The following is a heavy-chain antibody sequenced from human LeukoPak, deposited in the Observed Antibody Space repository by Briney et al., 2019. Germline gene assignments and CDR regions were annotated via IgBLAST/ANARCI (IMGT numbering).Heavy chain of an antibody. CDR2: ISYDGSNK. CDR1: GFTFSSYA. V-gene: IGHV3-30*04. D-gene: IGHD2-2*01. J-gene: IGHJ6*04. Sequence: GGSLRLSCAASGFTFSSYAMHWVRQAPGKGLEWVAVISYDGSNKYYADSVKGRFTISRDNSKNTLYLQMNSLRAEDTAVYHCARDKGYCSSTSCYGYYYYGMDVWGKGTTVTVSS. CDR3: ARDKGYCSSTSCYGYYYYGMDV.